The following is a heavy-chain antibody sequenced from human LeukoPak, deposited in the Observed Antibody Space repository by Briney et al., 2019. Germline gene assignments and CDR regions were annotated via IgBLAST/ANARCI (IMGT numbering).Heavy chain of an antibody. CDR1: GFTLSSSS. D-gene: IGHD6-19*01. J-gene: IGHJ4*02. V-gene: IGHV3-23*01. CDR2: VSGSGSSA. CDR3: AKESSVAGAGLLDY. Sequence: GGSLRLSYAASGFTLSSSSMNWVRRAPGKGLEWVSTVSGSGSSAYYADSVKGRFTISRDNSENTLYLQMSRLRAEDTALYYCAKESSVAGAGLLDYWGQGTLVTVSS.